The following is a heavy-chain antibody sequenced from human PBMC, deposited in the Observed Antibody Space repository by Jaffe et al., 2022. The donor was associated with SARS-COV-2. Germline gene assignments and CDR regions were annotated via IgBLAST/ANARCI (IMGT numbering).Heavy chain of an antibody. CDR3: ARDQEEYSSSWYTSGVYYYYYGMDV. CDR2: ISSSSSTI. J-gene: IGHJ6*02. V-gene: IGHV3-48*02. CDR1: GFTFSSYS. D-gene: IGHD6-13*01. Sequence: EVQLVESGGGLVQPGGSLRLSCAASGFTFSSYSMNWVRQAPGKGLEWVSYISSSSSTIYYADSVKGRFTISRDNAKNSLYLQMNSLRDEDTAVYYCARDQEEYSSSWYTSGVYYYYYGMDVWGQGTTVTVSS.